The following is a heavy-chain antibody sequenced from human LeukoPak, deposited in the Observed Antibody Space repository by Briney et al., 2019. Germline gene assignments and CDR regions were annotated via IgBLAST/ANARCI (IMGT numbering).Heavy chain of an antibody. CDR1: GGTFSSYA. V-gene: IGHV1-69*05. J-gene: IGHJ4*02. CDR3: ARVGFSYYDSSGYQYYFDY. Sequence: GASVKVSCKASGGTFSSYAICWVRQAPGQGLEWMGRIIPIFGTANYAQKFQGRVTITTDESTSTAYMELSSLRSEDTAVYYCARVGFSYYDSSGYQYYFDYWGQGTLVTVSS. CDR2: IIPIFGTA. D-gene: IGHD3-22*01.